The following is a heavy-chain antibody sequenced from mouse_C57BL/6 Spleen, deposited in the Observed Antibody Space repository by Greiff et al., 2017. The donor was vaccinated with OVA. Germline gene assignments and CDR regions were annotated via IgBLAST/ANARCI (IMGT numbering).Heavy chain of an antibody. V-gene: IGHV1-81*01. Sequence: VKLMESGAELARPGASVKLSCKASGYTFTSYGISWVKQRTGQGLEWIGEIYPRSGNTYYNEKFKGKATLTADKSSSTAYMELRSLTSEDSAVYFCARSSITTVVDWYFDVWGTGTTVTVSS. CDR3: ARSSITTVVDWYFDV. CDR2: IYPRSGNT. D-gene: IGHD1-1*01. J-gene: IGHJ1*03. CDR1: GYTFTSYG.